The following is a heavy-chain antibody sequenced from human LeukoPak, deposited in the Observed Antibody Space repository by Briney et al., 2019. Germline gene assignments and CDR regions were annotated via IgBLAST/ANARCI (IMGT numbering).Heavy chain of an antibody. CDR1: GGPISSGSYY. Sequence: SETLSLPCTVSGGPISSGSYYWSWIRQPAGKGLEWIGRIYTSGSTNYNPSLKSRVIISVDTSKNQFSLKLSSVTAADTAVYYCARVLSGSYFQHWGQGTLVTVSS. D-gene: IGHD1-26*01. CDR3: ARVLSGSYFQH. J-gene: IGHJ1*01. CDR2: IYTSGST. V-gene: IGHV4-61*02.